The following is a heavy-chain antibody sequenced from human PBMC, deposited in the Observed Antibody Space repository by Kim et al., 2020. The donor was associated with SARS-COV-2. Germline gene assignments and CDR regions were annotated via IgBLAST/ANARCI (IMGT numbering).Heavy chain of an antibody. D-gene: IGHD5-12*01. J-gene: IGHJ5*02. V-gene: IGHV1-8*01. Sequence: QKFQGRVTMTRNTSISTAYMELSSLRSEDTAVYYCARGESGYDWEWFDPWGQGTLVTVSS. CDR3: ARGESGYDWEWFDP.